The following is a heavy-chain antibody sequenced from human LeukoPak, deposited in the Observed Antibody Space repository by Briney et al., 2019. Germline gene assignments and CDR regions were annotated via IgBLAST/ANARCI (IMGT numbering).Heavy chain of an antibody. D-gene: IGHD3-22*01. CDR3: ARSAYYYDSSGYPGDAFDI. CDR2: IYYSGST. J-gene: IGHJ3*02. CDR1: GGSISSSSTDYY. V-gene: IGHV4-39*01. Sequence: SETLSLTCTVSGGSISSSSTDYYWGWVRQPPGKGLEWIGSIYYSGSTYYNPSLKSRVTISVDTSKNQFSLKLSSVAAADTAVYYCARSAYYYDSSGYPGDAFDIWGQGTMVTVSS.